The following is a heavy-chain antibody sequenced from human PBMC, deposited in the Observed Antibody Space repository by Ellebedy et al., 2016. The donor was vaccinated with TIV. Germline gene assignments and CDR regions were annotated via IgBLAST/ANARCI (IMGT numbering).Heavy chain of an antibody. CDR2: ISTNGSEK. Sequence: GESLKISCVASGFTLSTYGMHWVRQTPNKGLEWVAFISTNGSEKYYIDSVKGRFTISRENAKNSLYLEMNSLRAGDTAVYYCARGFSGYDYVDYWGQGPLVTVAS. V-gene: IGHV3-30*03. J-gene: IGHJ4*02. CDR3: ARGFSGYDYVDY. CDR1: GFTLSTYG. D-gene: IGHD5-12*01.